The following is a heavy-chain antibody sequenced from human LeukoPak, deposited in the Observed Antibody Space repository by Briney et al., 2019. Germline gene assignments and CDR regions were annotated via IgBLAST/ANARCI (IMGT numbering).Heavy chain of an antibody. V-gene: IGHV3-30-3*01. D-gene: IGHD3-3*01. Sequence: GGSLRLSCAASGFTFSSYAMHWVRQAPGKGLEWVAVISYDGSNKYYADSVKGRFTISRDNSKNTLYLQMNSLRAEDTAVYYCARDDYDFWSGCYRYYYYGMDVWGQGTTVTVSS. CDR3: ARDDYDFWSGCYRYYYYGMDV. CDR2: ISYDGSNK. CDR1: GFTFSSYA. J-gene: IGHJ6*02.